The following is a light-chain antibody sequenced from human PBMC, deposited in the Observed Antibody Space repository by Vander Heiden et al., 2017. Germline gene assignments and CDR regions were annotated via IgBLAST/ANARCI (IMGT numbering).Light chain of an antibody. CDR3: QQSYSIFKT. J-gene: IGKJ2*01. CDR1: QTVNTY. CDR2: AAS. V-gene: IGKV1-39*01. Sequence: DIQMTQSPSSLSASVVDRVTITCRASQTVNTYLNWYQHKPGKAPNLLIYAASRLPSGVPSRFSGSGSGTDFALTINSLQPEDFATYYCQQSYSIFKTFGQGTKLEIK.